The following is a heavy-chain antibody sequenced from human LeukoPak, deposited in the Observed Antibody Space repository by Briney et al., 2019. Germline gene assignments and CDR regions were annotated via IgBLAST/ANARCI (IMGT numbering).Heavy chain of an antibody. D-gene: IGHD4-23*01. Sequence: ASVKVSCKASGSTFTDYYMHWVRQAPGQGPEWMGWINPNSGGTNFAQKFQGRVTMTRDTSISTAYMELSRLRSDDTAVYYCARERWNDAFDIWGQGTMVTVSS. V-gene: IGHV1-2*02. CDR1: GSTFTDYY. J-gene: IGHJ3*02. CDR2: INPNSGGT. CDR3: ARERWNDAFDI.